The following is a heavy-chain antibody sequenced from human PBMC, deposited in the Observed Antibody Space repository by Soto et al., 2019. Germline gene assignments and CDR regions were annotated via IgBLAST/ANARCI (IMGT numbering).Heavy chain of an antibody. CDR1: AGSLSSYY. D-gene: IGHD1-26*01. CDR2: IYYSGST. V-gene: IGHV4-59*01. Sequence: SVTLALTCPFAAGSLSSYYWIWLRQPPGKGLEWIGYIYYSGSTNYNPSLKSRVTISVDTSKNQFSLKLSSVTAADTAVYYCARGGWELPYWGQGTLVTVSS. CDR3: ARGGWELPY. J-gene: IGHJ4*02.